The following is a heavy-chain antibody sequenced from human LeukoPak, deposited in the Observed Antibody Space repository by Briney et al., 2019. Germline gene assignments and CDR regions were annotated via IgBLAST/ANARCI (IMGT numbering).Heavy chain of an antibody. D-gene: IGHD3-22*01. CDR3: AREDYYDSSGHYKETFDY. J-gene: IGHJ4*02. CDR2: INPNSGGT. CDR1: GYTFTGDY. Sequence: GSVTVSCKASGYTFTGDYMHWVRQAPGQGGEWVGWINPNSGGTTYAQKFQGRVTMTRDTSITTAYMDLSRPRSDDTAVYYCAREDYYDSSGHYKETFDYWGQGTLVTVSS. V-gene: IGHV1-2*02.